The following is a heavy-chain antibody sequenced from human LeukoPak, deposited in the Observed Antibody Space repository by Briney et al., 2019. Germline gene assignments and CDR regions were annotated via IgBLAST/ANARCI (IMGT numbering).Heavy chain of an antibody. CDR2: INHSGST. J-gene: IGHJ6*03. CDR1: GGSLSGYY. D-gene: IGHD5-18*01. CDR3: ARVGYSYVINDWSRTGLGAYPTKYYYHMDV. Sequence: SETLSLTCAVYGGSLSGYYWSWIRQPPGKGLEWIGEINHSGSTHYKPSLTSRVTISGDTSKHQFLLKLSSVTAADTAVYFCARVGYSYVINDWSRTGLGAYPTKYYYHMDVWGKGTTVTVS. V-gene: IGHV4-34*01.